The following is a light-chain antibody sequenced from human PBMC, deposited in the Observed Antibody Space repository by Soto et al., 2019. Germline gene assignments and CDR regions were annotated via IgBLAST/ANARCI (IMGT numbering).Light chain of an antibody. CDR3: AAWDASLNGPV. V-gene: IGLV1-44*01. Sequence: QSVLTQPPSASGTPGQRVTISCSGSSSNIGSYSVNWYQQLPGTAPKLLIYNNNQRPSGVPDRFSGSKSGTSASLTISGLRSEDEAGYYCAAWDASLNGPVFGGGTKLTVL. CDR1: SSNIGSYS. CDR2: NNN. J-gene: IGLJ2*01.